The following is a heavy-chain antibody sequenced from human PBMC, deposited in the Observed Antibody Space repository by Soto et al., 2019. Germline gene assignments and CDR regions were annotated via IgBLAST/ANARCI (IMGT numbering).Heavy chain of an antibody. D-gene: IGHD5-12*01. Sequence: SETLSLTCTVSGGSISSYYWSWIRQPPGKGLEWIGYIYYSGSTNYNPSLKSRVTISVDTSKNQFSLKLSSVTAADTAVYYCASAIYSGYDFLQAIDYWGQGTLVTVSS. V-gene: IGHV4-59*01. J-gene: IGHJ4*02. CDR2: IYYSGST. CDR3: ASAIYSGYDFLQAIDY. CDR1: GGSISSYY.